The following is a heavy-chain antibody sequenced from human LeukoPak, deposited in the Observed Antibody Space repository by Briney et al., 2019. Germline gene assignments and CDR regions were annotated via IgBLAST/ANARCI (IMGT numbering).Heavy chain of an antibody. J-gene: IGHJ4*02. Sequence: ASVQVSCKASGYIFTGYWIHWVRQAPGQGLEWMGRINVLLGTTRYPKKFQDRITLTANRSSTTTYMDLTSLRSDDTAIYYCALVGHCSTAGCPSWGQGTLVAVSS. V-gene: IGHV1-2*02. CDR1: GYIFTGYW. CDR2: INVLLGTT. CDR3: ALVGHCSTAGCPS. D-gene: IGHD2-8*01.